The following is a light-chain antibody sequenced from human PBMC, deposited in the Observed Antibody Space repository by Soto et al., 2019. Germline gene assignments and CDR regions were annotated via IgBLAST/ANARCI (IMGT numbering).Light chain of an antibody. CDR2: GAS. Sequence: EIVLTQSPGTLSLSPGERATLSCRASQSVSSSYLAWYQQKPGQAPRLLIYGASSRATGIPDRFSGSGSGTGFTLTTSRLEHEDFAGYFCQPYGRSPSTFGQGTKLAIK. CDR3: QPYGRSPST. CDR1: QSVSSSY. V-gene: IGKV3-20*01. J-gene: IGKJ2*02.